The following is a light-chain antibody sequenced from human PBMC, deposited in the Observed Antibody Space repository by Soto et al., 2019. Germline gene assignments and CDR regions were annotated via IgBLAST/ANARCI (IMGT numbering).Light chain of an antibody. V-gene: IGLV2-23*02. J-gene: IGLJ1*01. CDR2: EVS. CDR1: SSDVGSYNF. CDR3: CADAGRSTYA. Sequence: QSVLTQPASVSGSPGQSITISCTRTSSDVGSYNFVSWYQQHPGKVPKVMIYEVSKRPSGVSDRFSGSKSGNTASLTISGLQAEDEADYYCCADAGRSTYASGPGTKVTLL.